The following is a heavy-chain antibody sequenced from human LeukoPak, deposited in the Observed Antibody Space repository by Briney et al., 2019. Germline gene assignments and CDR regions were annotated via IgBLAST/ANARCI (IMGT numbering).Heavy chain of an antibody. J-gene: IGHJ4*02. CDR1: GYTFTGYY. D-gene: IGHD6-13*01. Sequence: GASVKVSCKASGYTFTGYYMHWVRQAPGQGLEWMGWINPNSGGTNYAQKFQGRVTMTRDTSISTAYMELSRLRSDDTAVYYCARGSAFWLSIAAAEPGVDYWGQGTLVTVSS. CDR2: INPNSGGT. CDR3: ARGSAFWLSIAAAEPGVDY. V-gene: IGHV1-2*02.